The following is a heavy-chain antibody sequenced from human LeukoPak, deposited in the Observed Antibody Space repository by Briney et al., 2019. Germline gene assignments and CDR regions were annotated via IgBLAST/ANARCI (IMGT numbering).Heavy chain of an antibody. CDR3: AKDSKYYYGSGGGFDY. Sequence: GGSLRLSCAASGFTLDDYAMHWVRQAPGKGLEWVSGISWNSGSIGYADSVKGRFTISRDNAKNSLYLQMNSLRAEDTALYYCAKDSKYYYGSGGGFDYWGQGTLVTVSS. CDR2: ISWNSGSI. J-gene: IGHJ4*02. V-gene: IGHV3-9*01. CDR1: GFTLDDYA. D-gene: IGHD3-10*01.